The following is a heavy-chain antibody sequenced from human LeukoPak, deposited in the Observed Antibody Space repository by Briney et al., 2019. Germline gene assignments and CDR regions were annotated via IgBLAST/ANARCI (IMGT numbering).Heavy chain of an antibody. Sequence: QAGGSLRLSCAASPGITFSDYWMNWVRQAPGKGLEWLAIIRQDGREKHYLDSVKGRFTISRDNAKSSVYLQINSLRAEDTAVYYCVGGIGWQPDYWGQGTLVTVSS. J-gene: IGHJ4*02. CDR1: PGITFSDYW. V-gene: IGHV3-7*03. D-gene: IGHD6-19*01. CDR2: IRQDGREK. CDR3: VGGIGWQPDY.